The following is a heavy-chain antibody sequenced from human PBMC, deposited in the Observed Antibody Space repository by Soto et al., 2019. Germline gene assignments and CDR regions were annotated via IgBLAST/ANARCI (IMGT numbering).Heavy chain of an antibody. J-gene: IGHJ6*02. D-gene: IGHD3-10*01. CDR1: GFTFSSYA. Sequence: EVQLLESGGGLVQPGGSLRLSCAASGFTFSSYAMSWVRQAPGKGLEWVSSIRGSGGSTQYADSVKGRFTISRDNSKNTLYLQMNSLRAEDTAVYYCAKERTYYYGSGSYHHYGMDVWGQGPTVTVSS. CDR2: IRGSGGST. V-gene: IGHV3-23*01. CDR3: AKERTYYYGSGSYHHYGMDV.